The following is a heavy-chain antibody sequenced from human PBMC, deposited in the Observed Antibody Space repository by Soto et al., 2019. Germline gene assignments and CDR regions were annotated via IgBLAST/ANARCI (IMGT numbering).Heavy chain of an antibody. J-gene: IGHJ4*02. D-gene: IGHD4-17*01. Sequence: QVQLVQSGAEVKKPGAAVTVSCKTSGYTFAAYHIHWIRQAPGQGLEWMGWSNTTSGGTVYAQNFQDRVTMTRDTSSSTAYMELRRLNSDDTAVYYCARDPGYGDYWGYFFDSWGQGTPVTVSS. CDR3: ARDPGYGDYWGYFFDS. CDR2: SNTTSGGT. CDR1: GYTFAAYH. V-gene: IGHV1-2*02.